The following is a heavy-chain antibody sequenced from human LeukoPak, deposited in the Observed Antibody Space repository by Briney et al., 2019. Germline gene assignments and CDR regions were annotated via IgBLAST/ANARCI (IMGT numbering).Heavy chain of an antibody. CDR2: IYHSGST. V-gene: IGHV4-38-2*02. Sequence: SETLSLTCTVSGYSISSGYYWGWIRQPPGKGLEWIGSIYHSGSTYYNPSLKSRVTISVDTSKNQFSLKLSSVTAADTAVYYCARHVRAAVGTGSFDYWGQGTLVTVSS. J-gene: IGHJ4*02. D-gene: IGHD6-13*01. CDR3: ARHVRAAVGTGSFDY. CDR1: GYSISSGYY.